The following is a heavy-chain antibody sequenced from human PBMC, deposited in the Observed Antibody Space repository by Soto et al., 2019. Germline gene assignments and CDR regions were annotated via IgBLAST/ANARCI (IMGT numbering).Heavy chain of an antibody. V-gene: IGHV1-69*01. D-gene: IGHD6-13*01. CDR2: IIPFYNTL. J-gene: IGHJ4*02. CDR3: ASGASRWYPYFFDS. Sequence: QAQVVQSGAEVRKPGSSEKVSCKASEGTFNSYAIAWVRQAPGQGLEWMGGIIPFYNTLNYAQKFQDRVTITADDSTNTVYMELSSLRSDDTAVYFCASGASRWYPYFFDSWAQGTLVTVSS. CDR1: EGTFNSYA.